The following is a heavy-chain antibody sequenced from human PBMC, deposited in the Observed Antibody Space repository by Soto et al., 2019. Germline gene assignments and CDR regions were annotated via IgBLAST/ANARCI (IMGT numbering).Heavy chain of an antibody. CDR2: IIPIFGTA. CDR1: GGTFSSYA. CDR3: AREGIDIVVVPAARYFDY. J-gene: IGHJ4*02. D-gene: IGHD2-2*01. V-gene: IGHV1-69*13. Sequence: SVKVSCKASGGTFSSYAISWVRQAPGQGLEWMGGIIPIFGTANYAQKFQGRVTITADESTSTAYMELSSLRSEDTAVYYCAREGIDIVVVPAARYFDYWGQGTLVTVSS.